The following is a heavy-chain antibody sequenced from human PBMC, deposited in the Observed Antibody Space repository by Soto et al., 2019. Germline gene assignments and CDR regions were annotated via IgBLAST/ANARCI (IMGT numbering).Heavy chain of an antibody. CDR1: GYTFTSYA. J-gene: IGHJ4*02. CDR2: INAGNGNT. D-gene: IGHD5-12*01. V-gene: IGHV1-3*01. Sequence: GASVKVACNASGYTFTSYAMHWVRQAPGQRVEWMGWINAGNGNTKYSQKFQGRVTITADKSTGTAYMELNSLRSEDTAVYYCVRDSPIGSTFSGYDGIDYWGQGTLVTVSS. CDR3: VRDSPIGSTFSGYDGIDY.